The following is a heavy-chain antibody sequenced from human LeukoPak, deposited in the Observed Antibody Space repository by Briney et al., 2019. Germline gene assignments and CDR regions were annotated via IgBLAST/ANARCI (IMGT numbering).Heavy chain of an antibody. CDR1: GGSISSSSYY. D-gene: IGHD3-22*01. Sequence: SETLSLTCTVSGGSISSSSYYWGWIRRHPGKGLEWIGSIYYSGSTYYNPSLKSRVTISVDTSKNQFSLKLSSVTAADTAVYYCARSLHYIVVLDYWGQGTLVTVSS. CDR2: IYYSGST. CDR3: ARSLHYIVVLDY. J-gene: IGHJ4*02. V-gene: IGHV4-39*01.